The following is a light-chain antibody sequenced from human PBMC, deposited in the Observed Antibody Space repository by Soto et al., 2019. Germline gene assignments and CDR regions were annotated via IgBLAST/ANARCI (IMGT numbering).Light chain of an antibody. Sequence: EIVLTQSPGTLSLSPGERATLSCRASQSVSSNYLAWYQQRPGQPPRLLIYGASSRATGIPDRFSGSGSGTDFTLTTSRVEPEDFAVYYCQQYGSSFTFGPGTKVDIK. CDR3: QQYGSSFT. CDR2: GAS. J-gene: IGKJ3*01. V-gene: IGKV3-20*01. CDR1: QSVSSNY.